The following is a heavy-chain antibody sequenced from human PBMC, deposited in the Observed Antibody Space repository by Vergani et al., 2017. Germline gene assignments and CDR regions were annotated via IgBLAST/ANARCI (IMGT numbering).Heavy chain of an antibody. J-gene: IGHJ4*02. V-gene: IGHV4-61*01. CDR2: IYYSGST. D-gene: IGHD3-16*02. CDR3: ARGGGNYDYVWGSYRHFDY. CDR1: GGSVSSGSYY. Sequence: QVQLQESGPGLVKPSETLSLTCTVSGGSVSSGSYYWSWIRQPPGKGLEWIGYIYYSGSTNYNPSLKSRVTISVDPSKNQFSLKLSSVTAADTAVYYCARGGGNYDYVWGSYRHFDYWGQGTLVTVSS.